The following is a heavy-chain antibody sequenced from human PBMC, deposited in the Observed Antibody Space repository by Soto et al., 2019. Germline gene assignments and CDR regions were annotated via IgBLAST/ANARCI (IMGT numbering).Heavy chain of an antibody. V-gene: IGHV3-33*01. J-gene: IGHJ4*02. CDR2: IYYDGSGK. CDR3: ARDIRSTYFDY. Sequence: QVQLVESGGGVVQPGRSLGLSCAASGFTFSNYGMHWFRQAPGKGLEWVAVIYYDGSGKYYAHSVKGRFTISRDNSKNTLYLQMNTLRAEDTAVYYCARDIRSTYFDYWGQGTLVTVSS. D-gene: IGHD2-21*01. CDR1: GFTFSNYG.